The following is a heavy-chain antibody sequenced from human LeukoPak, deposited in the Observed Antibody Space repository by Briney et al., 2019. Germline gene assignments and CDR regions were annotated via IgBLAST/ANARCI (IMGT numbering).Heavy chain of an antibody. Sequence: SETLSLTCTVSGYSISSGYYWGWIRQPPGKGLEWIGTIYKSGSTYYNPSLKSRVTISVDTSKNQFSLKLSSVTAADTAIYYCARLTMSNIGYMDVWGKGTTVTVSS. D-gene: IGHD2/OR15-2a*01. J-gene: IGHJ6*03. CDR3: ARLTMSNIGYMDV. CDR2: IYKSGST. V-gene: IGHV4-38-2*02. CDR1: GYSISSGYY.